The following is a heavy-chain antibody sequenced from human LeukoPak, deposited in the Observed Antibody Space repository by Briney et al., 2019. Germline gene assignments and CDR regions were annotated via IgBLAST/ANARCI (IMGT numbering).Heavy chain of an antibody. CDR2: IYYSGST. CDR1: GGSISSVGYY. D-gene: IGHD3-3*01. Sequence: PSQTLSLTCTVSGGSISSVGYYWSWIRQHPGKGLEWIGYIYYSGSTYYNPSLKSRVTISVDTSKNQFPLKLSSVTAAHTAVYYCVALLRSGYYRGPAYCGQGTLLTASS. CDR3: VALLRSGYYRGPAY. J-gene: IGHJ4*02. V-gene: IGHV4-31*03.